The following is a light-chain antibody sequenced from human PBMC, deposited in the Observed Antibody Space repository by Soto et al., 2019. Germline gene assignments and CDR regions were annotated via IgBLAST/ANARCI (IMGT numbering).Light chain of an antibody. CDR1: SSDVGGYNY. V-gene: IGLV2-14*01. CDR2: EVS. Sequence: QSALTQPASVSGSPGQSITISCTGTSSDVGGYNYVSWYQQYPGKAPKLMIYEVSNRPSGVSNRFSGSKSGNTASLTISGLQAEDEGDYYCSSYTSSDTLEFGGGTKLTVL. J-gene: IGLJ2*01. CDR3: SSYTSSDTLE.